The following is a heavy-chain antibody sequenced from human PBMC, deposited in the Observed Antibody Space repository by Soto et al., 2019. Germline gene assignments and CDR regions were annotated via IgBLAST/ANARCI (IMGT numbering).Heavy chain of an antibody. Sequence: RASVKVSCKASGYTFTGYYMHWVRQAPGQGLEWMGWINPNSGGTNYAQKIQGRVTMTRDTSISTAYMELSRLRSDDTAVYYCARRHSSSEYYFDYWGQGTLVTVSS. CDR3: ARRHSSSEYYFDY. V-gene: IGHV1-2*02. CDR2: INPNSGGT. CDR1: GYTFTGYY. J-gene: IGHJ4*02. D-gene: IGHD6-13*01.